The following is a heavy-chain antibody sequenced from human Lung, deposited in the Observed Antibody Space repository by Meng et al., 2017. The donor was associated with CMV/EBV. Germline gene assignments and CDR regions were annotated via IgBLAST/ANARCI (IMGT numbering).Heavy chain of an antibody. Sequence: KASGSTFTGYYMHWVRQAPGQGLEWMGWINPNSGGTNYAQKFQGRVTMTRDTSISTAYMELSRLRSDDTAVYYCARDLTVIVGPVNDYWGQGTLVTVSS. J-gene: IGHJ4*02. D-gene: IGHD1-26*01. CDR2: INPNSGGT. CDR1: GSTFTGYY. CDR3: ARDLTVIVGPVNDY. V-gene: IGHV1-2*02.